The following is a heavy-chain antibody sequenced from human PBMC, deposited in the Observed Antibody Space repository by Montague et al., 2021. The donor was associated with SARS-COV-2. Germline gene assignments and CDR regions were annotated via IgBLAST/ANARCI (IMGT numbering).Heavy chain of an antibody. CDR1: GGSISYGSYF. V-gene: IGHV4-61*02. CDR2: IHTSGST. D-gene: IGHD2-21*02. J-gene: IGHJ4*02. CDR3: ASSHCGGDCY. Sequence: TLSLTCTVSGGSISYGSYFWIWIRQPAGKGLEWIGRIHTSGSTNYNPSFKSRVAISIDTSKDQFSLELSSVTAADTAVYYCASSHCGGDCYSGQGTLVTVSS.